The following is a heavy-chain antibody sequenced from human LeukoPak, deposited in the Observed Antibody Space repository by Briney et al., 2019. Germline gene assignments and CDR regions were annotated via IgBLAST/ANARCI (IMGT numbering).Heavy chain of an antibody. J-gene: IGHJ6*03. CDR3: ARSIHSKTSFYYYMDV. D-gene: IGHD4-11*01. V-gene: IGHV1-8*01. CDR2: MNPNSGNT. Sequence: ASVKVSCKASGYTFTSYDINLVRQDTGQGLEWMGWMNPNSGNTGYSQKLQGRVTMTRNTSISKAYMELSSLRSEDTAVYYCARSIHSKTSFYYYMDVWGKRTTVTVSS. CDR1: GYTFTSYD.